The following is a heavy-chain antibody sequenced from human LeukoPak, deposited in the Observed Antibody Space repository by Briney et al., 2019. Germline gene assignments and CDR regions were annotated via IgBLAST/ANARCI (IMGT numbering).Heavy chain of an antibody. CDR2: IIPIFGIA. D-gene: IGHD3-3*01. V-gene: IGHV1-69*04. Sequence: SVKVSCKASGGTFSSYAISWVRQAPGQGLEWMGRIIPIFGIANYAQKFQGRVTITADKSTGTAYMELSSLRSEDTAVYYCARDYDFWSGSYYYYGMDVWGQGTTVTVSS. CDR3: ARDYDFWSGSYYYYGMDV. CDR1: GGTFSSYA. J-gene: IGHJ6*02.